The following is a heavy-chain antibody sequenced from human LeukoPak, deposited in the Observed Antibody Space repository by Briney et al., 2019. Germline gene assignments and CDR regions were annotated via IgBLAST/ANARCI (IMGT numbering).Heavy chain of an antibody. CDR2: ISSSSSYI. CDR3: ARLDSSGPGDY. Sequence: GSLRLSCAASGFTFSSYSMNWVRQAPGKGLEWVSSISSSSSYIYYADSVKGRFTISRDNAKNSLYLQMNSLRAEDTAAYYCARLDSSGPGDYWGQGTLVTVSS. V-gene: IGHV3-21*01. D-gene: IGHD6-19*01. J-gene: IGHJ4*02. CDR1: GFTFSSYS.